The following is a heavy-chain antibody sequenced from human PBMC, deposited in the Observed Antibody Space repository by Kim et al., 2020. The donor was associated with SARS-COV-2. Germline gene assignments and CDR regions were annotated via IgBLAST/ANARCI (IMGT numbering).Heavy chain of an antibody. V-gene: IGHV4-39*07. Sequence: YSGGTTYDNPSLKSRVTISVDTSKNQFSLKLSSVTAADTAVYYCARDIGPWGQGTLVTVSS. CDR2: YSGGTT. CDR3: ARDIGP. J-gene: IGHJ4*02. D-gene: IGHD3-16*02.